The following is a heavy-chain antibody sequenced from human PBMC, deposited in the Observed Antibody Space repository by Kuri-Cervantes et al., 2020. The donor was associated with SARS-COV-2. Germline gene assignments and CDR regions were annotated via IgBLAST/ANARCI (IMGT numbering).Heavy chain of an antibody. Sequence: GESLKISCAASGFTFSSYAMHWARQAPGKGLEYVSAISSNGGSTYYANSVKGRFTISRDNSKNTLYLQMGSLRAEDMAVYYCARGPRSGTTVGYFDLWGRGTLVTVSS. J-gene: IGHJ2*01. CDR2: ISSNGGST. CDR3: ARGPRSGTTVGYFDL. CDR1: GFTFSSYA. V-gene: IGHV3-64*01. D-gene: IGHD4-17*01.